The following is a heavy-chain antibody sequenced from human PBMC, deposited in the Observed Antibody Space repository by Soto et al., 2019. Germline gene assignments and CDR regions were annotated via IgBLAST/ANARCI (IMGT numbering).Heavy chain of an antibody. CDR2: IKQDGSEK. Sequence: GGFLRLSCAASGFTFSSYWMSWVRQAPGKGLEWVANIKQDGSEKDYVDSVKGRFTISRDNAKNSLYLQMNSLRAEDTAVYYCARERKGWASLDYWGQGTLVTVSS. CDR1: GFTFSSYW. V-gene: IGHV3-7*01. CDR3: ARERKGWASLDY. J-gene: IGHJ4*02.